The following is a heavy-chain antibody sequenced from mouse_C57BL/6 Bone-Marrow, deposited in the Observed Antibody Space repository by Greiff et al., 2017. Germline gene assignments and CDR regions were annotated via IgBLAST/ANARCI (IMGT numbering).Heavy chain of an antibody. CDR2: IYPRSGST. CDR3: AREGDYDGSSSGFDY. CDR1: GYTFTSYG. Sequence: VQLQQSGAELARPGASVKLSCKASGYTFTSYGISWVKQRTGQGLEWIGEIYPRSGSTYYNEKFKGKATLTADKSSSTAYMELRSLTSEDSAVYFCAREGDYDGSSSGFDYWGQGTTLTVSS. V-gene: IGHV1-81*01. D-gene: IGHD1-1*01. J-gene: IGHJ2*01.